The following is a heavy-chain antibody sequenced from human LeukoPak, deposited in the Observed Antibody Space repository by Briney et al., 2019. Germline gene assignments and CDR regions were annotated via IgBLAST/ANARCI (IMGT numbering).Heavy chain of an antibody. CDR2: IIPILGIA. D-gene: IGHD3-22*01. V-gene: IGHV1-69*02. J-gene: IGHJ4*02. CDR3: AFDYYDSSGYSDY. CDR1: GGTFSSYT. Sequence: ASVKVSCKASGGTFSSYTISWVRQAPGQGLEWMGRIIPILGIANYAQKFRGRVTITADKSTSTAYMELSSLRSEDTAVYYCAFDYYDSSGYSDYWGQGILVTVSS.